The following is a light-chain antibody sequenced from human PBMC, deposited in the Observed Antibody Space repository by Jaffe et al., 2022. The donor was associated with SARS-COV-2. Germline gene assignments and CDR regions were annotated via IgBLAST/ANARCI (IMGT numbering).Light chain of an antibody. Sequence: DIQLTQSPSFLSASVGDRVTITCRASQDISSYLAWYQQKPGQVPKPLIYTASSLQSGVPSRFSGSGSGTEFTLTISSLQPEDFATYYCQQLKSYPGTFGPGTKVDI. CDR1: QDISSY. CDR2: TAS. CDR3: QQLKSYPGT. V-gene: IGKV1-9*01. J-gene: IGKJ3*01.